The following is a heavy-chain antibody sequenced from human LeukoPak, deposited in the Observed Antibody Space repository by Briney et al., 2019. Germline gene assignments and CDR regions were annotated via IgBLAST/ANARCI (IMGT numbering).Heavy chain of an antibody. CDR2: ISNEGIKK. CDR1: GFTFSSYG. V-gene: IGHV3-30*18. D-gene: IGHD3-10*01. CDR3: AKDVGYYGSVSYYSD. J-gene: IGHJ4*02. Sequence: SGRSLRLSCAASGFTFSSYGMHWVRQAPGKGLEWVAVISNEGIKKYYADSVKGRFTISRDNSKNTLYLQMNSLRVEDTAVYYCAKDVGYYGSVSYYSDWGQGTLVTVSS.